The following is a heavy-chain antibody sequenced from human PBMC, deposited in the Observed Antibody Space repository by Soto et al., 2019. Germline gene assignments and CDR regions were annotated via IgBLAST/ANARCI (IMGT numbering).Heavy chain of an antibody. CDR2: IYYSGST. J-gene: IGHJ3*02. V-gene: IGHV4-59*01. CDR1: GGSISSYY. Sequence: PSETLSLTCTVSGGSISSYYWSWIRQPPGKGLEWIGYIYYSGSTNYNPSLKSRVTISVDTSKNQFSLKLSSVTAADTAVYYCAREGGYCSSTSCHNAAFDIWGQGTMVTVSS. D-gene: IGHD2-2*01. CDR3: AREGGYCSSTSCHNAAFDI.